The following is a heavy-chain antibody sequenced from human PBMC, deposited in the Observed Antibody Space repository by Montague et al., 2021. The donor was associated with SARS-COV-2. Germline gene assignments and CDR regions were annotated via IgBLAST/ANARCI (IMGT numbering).Heavy chain of an antibody. Sequence: SETLSLTCAVYGGSFSGYYWSWIRQPPWQGLAWIGEINHSGSTNYNPSLKSRVTISVDTSKNQFSLKLSSVTAADTAVYYCSRGSGVYYYYYYGMDVWGQGTMVTVSS. V-gene: IGHV4-34*01. J-gene: IGHJ6*02. CDR1: GGSFSGYY. CDR2: INHSGST. CDR3: SRGSGVYYYYYYGMDV. D-gene: IGHD3-10*01.